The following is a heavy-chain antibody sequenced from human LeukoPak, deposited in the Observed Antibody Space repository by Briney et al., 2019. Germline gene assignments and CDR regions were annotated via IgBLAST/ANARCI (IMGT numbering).Heavy chain of an antibody. J-gene: IGHJ4*02. CDR1: GYTFTGYY. CDR3: ARDYSDYNSFDY. CDR2: INPHTGVT. D-gene: IGHD4-11*01. V-gene: IGHV1-2*06. Sequence: ASVKVSCKASGYTFTGYYMHWVRQAPGQGLEWMGRINPHTGVTNYAQNFQGRVTMTRDTSITTAYMELSRLRSDDTAVYYCARDYSDYNSFDYWGQGTLVTVSS.